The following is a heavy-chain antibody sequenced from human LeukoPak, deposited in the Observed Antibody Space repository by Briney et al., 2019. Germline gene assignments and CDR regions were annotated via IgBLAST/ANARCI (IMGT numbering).Heavy chain of an antibody. V-gene: IGHV3-72*01. CDR1: GFILSDHY. CDR2: TADKASSYIT. D-gene: IGHD2-21*01. J-gene: IGHJ3*02. CDR3: VRGFHSFDI. Sequence: GGSLRLSCAASGFILSDHYMDWVRQTPGKGLEWVARTADKASSYITVHAASVQGRFIISRDDSKDSLYLQMNSLKAEDTAMYYCVRGFHSFDIWGQGTMVIVSS.